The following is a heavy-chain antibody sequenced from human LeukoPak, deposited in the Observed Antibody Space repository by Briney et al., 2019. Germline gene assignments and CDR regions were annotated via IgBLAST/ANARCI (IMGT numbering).Heavy chain of an antibody. CDR3: ARNPRLVRYYMDV. J-gene: IGHJ6*03. D-gene: IGHD3-22*01. Sequence: GGSLRLSCAASGFAFSSYSMNWVRQAPGKGLEWVSYISSSSSSTIYYADSMKGRFTISRDNAKNSLFLQMNSLRAEDTAVYYCARNPRLVRYYMDVWGKGTTVTVSS. CDR2: ISSSSSSTI. V-gene: IGHV3-48*01. CDR1: GFAFSSYS.